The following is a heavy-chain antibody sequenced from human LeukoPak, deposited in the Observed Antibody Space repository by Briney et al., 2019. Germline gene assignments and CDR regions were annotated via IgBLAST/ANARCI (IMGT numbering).Heavy chain of an antibody. D-gene: IGHD2-21*01. CDR1: GFTFSSYA. Sequence: PGESLRLSCAASGFTFSSYAMHWVRQAPGKGLEYVSAISSNGDSTYYANSVKGRFTISRDNSKNTLYLQMGSLRAEDMAVYYCARGAKGDLYDYWGQGTLVTVSS. V-gene: IGHV3-64*01. CDR3: ARGAKGDLYDY. CDR2: ISSNGDST. J-gene: IGHJ4*02.